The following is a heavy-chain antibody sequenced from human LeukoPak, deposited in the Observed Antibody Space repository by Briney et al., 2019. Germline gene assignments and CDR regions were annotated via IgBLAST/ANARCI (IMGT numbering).Heavy chain of an antibody. CDR1: GFTFSSYW. V-gene: IGHV3-74*01. Sequence: GGSLRLSCAASGFTFSSYWMHWVRQAPGKGLVWVSRINTDGSSTSYADSVKGRFTISRDNAKNTPYLQMNSLRAEDTAVYYCARDVMWGDFWSGRYFDYWGQGTLVTVSS. D-gene: IGHD3-3*01. CDR3: ARDVMWGDFWSGRYFDY. J-gene: IGHJ4*02. CDR2: INTDGSST.